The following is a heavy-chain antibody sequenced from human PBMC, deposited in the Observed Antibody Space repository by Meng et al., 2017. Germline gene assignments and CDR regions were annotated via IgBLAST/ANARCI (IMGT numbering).Heavy chain of an antibody. J-gene: IGHJ4*02. Sequence: GESLKISCKGSGYSFTSYWIGWVRQMPGKGLEWMGIIYPGDSDTRYSPSLQGQVTISADKYISTAYLQGSSLKASDTAMYYCARVGATTVYYFDYWGQGTLVTVSS. CDR1: GYSFTSYW. CDR3: ARVGATTVYYFDY. CDR2: IYPGDSDT. D-gene: IGHD1-26*01. V-gene: IGHV5-51*01.